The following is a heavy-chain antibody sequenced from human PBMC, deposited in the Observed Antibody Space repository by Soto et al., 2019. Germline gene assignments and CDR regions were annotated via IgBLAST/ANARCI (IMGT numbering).Heavy chain of an antibody. CDR1: GGPIKNSGYY. J-gene: IGHJ6*02. Sequence: QVQLQESGPGLVKPSQTLSLTCTVSGGPIKNSGYYWSWIRQHPEKGLEWIGYISYSGSTDYAPYLKPRVTRSVDTAKNPFFLNLTSVTATDTAVYYCGREAVTQRDLYYYGMDVWGRGTTVNVSS. D-gene: IGHD4-4*01. V-gene: IGHV4-31*03. CDR2: ISYSGST. CDR3: GREAVTQRDLYYYGMDV.